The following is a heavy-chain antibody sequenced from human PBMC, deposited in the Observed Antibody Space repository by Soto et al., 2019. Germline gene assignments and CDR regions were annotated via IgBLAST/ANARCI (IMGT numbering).Heavy chain of an antibody. CDR1: GGSFSGYY. V-gene: IGHV4-34*01. D-gene: IGHD1-7*01. J-gene: IGHJ5*02. CDR2: INHSGST. Sequence: KASETLSLTCAVYGGSFSGYYWSWIRQPPGKGLEWIGEINHSGSTNYNPSLKSRVTISVDTSKNQFSLKLSSVTAADTAVYYCARRYNWNYGWFDPWGQGTLVTVPQ. CDR3: ARRYNWNYGWFDP.